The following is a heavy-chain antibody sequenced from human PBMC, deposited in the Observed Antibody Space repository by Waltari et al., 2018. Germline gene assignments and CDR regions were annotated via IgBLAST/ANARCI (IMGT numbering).Heavy chain of an antibody. D-gene: IGHD2-2*01. CDR3: VKVVVPTTLTWFDP. V-gene: IGHV4-39*07. Sequence: QLQLQESGPGLVQPSETLSLTCTVSGGSITSSSYYWGWIRQAPGGALEWIGNVYYAGTTYSTPSLQGSVTMSIDTSKNQFSLNWKSVTAADTAIYYCVKVVVPTTLTWFDPWGQGILVTVSS. J-gene: IGHJ5*02. CDR2: VYYAGTT. CDR1: GGSITSSSYY.